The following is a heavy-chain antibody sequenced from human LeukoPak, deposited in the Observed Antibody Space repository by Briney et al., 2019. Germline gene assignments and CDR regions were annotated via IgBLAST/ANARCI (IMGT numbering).Heavy chain of an antibody. D-gene: IGHD3-9*01. Sequence: PGGSLRLSCAASGFTVSSNYMSWVRQAPGKGLEWVSVIYSGGSTYYADSVKGRFTISRDNAKNSLYLQMNSLRAEDTAVYYCARDKDYYDILPGIWGQGTMVTVSS. V-gene: IGHV3-53*01. CDR3: ARDKDYYDILPGI. J-gene: IGHJ3*02. CDR2: IYSGGST. CDR1: GFTVSSNY.